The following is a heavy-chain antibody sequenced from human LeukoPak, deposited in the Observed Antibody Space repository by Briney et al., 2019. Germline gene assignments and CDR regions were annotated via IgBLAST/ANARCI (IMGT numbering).Heavy chain of an antibody. CDR2: IYYSGST. Sequence: SETLSLTCTVSGGSISSYYWSWIRQPPGKGLEWIGYIYYSGSTNYNPSPKSRVTISVDTSKNQFSLKLSSATAADTAVYYCARVTVYNWFDPWGQGTLVTVSS. CDR1: GGSISSYY. V-gene: IGHV4-59*01. J-gene: IGHJ5*02. CDR3: ARVTVYNWFDP. D-gene: IGHD1-14*01.